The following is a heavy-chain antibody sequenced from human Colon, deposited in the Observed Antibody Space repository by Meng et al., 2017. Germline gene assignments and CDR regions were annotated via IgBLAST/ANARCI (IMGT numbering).Heavy chain of an antibody. CDR1: GFTFSNYS. CDR3: ARDLQQQLVIDYLDY. D-gene: IGHD6-13*01. J-gene: IGHJ4*02. V-gene: IGHV3-21*01. CDR2: ISSSSSYI. Sequence: GESLKISCAASGFTFSNYSMNWVRQAPGKGLEWVSSISSSSSYIYYADSVKGRFTISRDNAKNPLYLQMKSRRAEDTAVYYCARDLQQQLVIDYLDYWGQGTLVTVSS.